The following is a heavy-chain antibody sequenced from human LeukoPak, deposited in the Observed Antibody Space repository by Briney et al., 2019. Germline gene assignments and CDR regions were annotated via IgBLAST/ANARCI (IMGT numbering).Heavy chain of an antibody. Sequence: PSETLSLTCIVSGGSMSSYYWNWIRQPPGKGLKWIGYIYYSGSTNYNPSFKSRVTISVDTSKNQFSLKLSSVTAADTAVYYCARQKDYAHFIDYWGQGTLVTVSS. J-gene: IGHJ4*02. CDR1: GGSMSSYY. D-gene: IGHD4-17*01. V-gene: IGHV4-59*01. CDR3: ARQKDYAHFIDY. CDR2: IYYSGST.